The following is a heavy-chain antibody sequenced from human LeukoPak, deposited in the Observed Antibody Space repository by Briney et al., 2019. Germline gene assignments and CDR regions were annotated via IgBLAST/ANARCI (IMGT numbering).Heavy chain of an antibody. Sequence: GGSLRLSCAASGFTFSSYWMHWVRQAPGKGLVWVSHINGDGSTTSYADSVKGRFTISRDNAKNTVYLQMNSLRAEDTAVYYCAKVTNWNDLEGIDYWGQGTLVTVSS. V-gene: IGHV3-74*01. D-gene: IGHD4-17*01. CDR3: AKVTNWNDLEGIDY. CDR1: GFTFSSYW. CDR2: INGDGSTT. J-gene: IGHJ4*02.